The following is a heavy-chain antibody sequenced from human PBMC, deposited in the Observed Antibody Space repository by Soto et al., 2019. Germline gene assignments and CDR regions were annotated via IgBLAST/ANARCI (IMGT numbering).Heavy chain of an antibody. Sequence: KTSETLSLTCTVSGDSVTSGNYYWSWIRQPPGKGLEWIGYIYYSGNTNYSPSLKSRATMSLDRSNNQFSLNLSSVTAADTAVYYCARTPVDTSMIYWFDPWGQGILVTVSS. V-gene: IGHV4-61*01. J-gene: IGHJ5*01. D-gene: IGHD5-18*01. CDR1: GDSVTSGNYY. CDR3: ARTPVDTSMIYWFDP. CDR2: IYYSGNT.